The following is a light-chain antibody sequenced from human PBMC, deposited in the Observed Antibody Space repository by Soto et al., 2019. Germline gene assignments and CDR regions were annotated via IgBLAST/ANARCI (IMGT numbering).Light chain of an antibody. CDR2: EVS. CDR1: SSDVGAYNY. J-gene: IGLJ2*01. CDR3: SSYTSTSTPVI. V-gene: IGLV2-14*01. Sequence: QSVLTQPASVSGSPGQSITISCTGTSSDVGAYNYVSWYQQHPGKAPKLMISEVSNRPSGVSNRFSGSKSGNTASLTISGLQAEDEADYYCSSYTSTSTPVIFGGGTQLTVL.